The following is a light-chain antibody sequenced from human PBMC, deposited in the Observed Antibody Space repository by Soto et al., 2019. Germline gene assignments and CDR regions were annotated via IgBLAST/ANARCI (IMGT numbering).Light chain of an antibody. CDR1: SSNIGSES. V-gene: IGLV1-44*01. Sequence: QSVLTQPPSTSGTPGQRVTISCSGSSSNIGSESVNWYQQLPGTAPKLLIYSYNQRPSGVADRFSGSKSGTSASLAISGLQSEDEADYICAAWDDSLSGYVFGLGTKVTVL. CDR3: AAWDDSLSGYV. J-gene: IGLJ1*01. CDR2: SYN.